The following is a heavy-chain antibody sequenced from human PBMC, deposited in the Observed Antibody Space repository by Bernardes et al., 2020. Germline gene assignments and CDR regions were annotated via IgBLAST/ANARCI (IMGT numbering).Heavy chain of an antibody. CDR1: GFSLSSYW. CDR3: ATSADNYVGFEY. J-gene: IGHJ4*02. Sequence: GWSLRLSCAASGFSLSSYWMHWVRQVPGKGLVWVSRINRDGSTTTYADSVKGRFTISRDNTKNTLYLQMNSLRAEDTAVYYCATSADNYVGFEYWGQGTPVSVSS. D-gene: IGHD4-4*01. CDR2: INRDGSTT. V-gene: IGHV3-74*03.